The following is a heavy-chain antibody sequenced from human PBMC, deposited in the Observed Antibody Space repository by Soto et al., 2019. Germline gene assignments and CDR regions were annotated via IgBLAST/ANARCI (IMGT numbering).Heavy chain of an antibody. CDR2: ISYDGSNK. V-gene: IGHV3-30-3*01. Sequence: QVQLVESGGGVVQPGRSLRLSCAASGFTFSSYAMHWVRQAPGKGLEWVAVISYDGSNKYYADSVKGRFTISRDNSKNTLYLQMNGLRAEDTAVYYCARVGGNAAFDIWGQGTMVTVSS. CDR3: ARVGGNAAFDI. D-gene: IGHD2-15*01. CDR1: GFTFSSYA. J-gene: IGHJ3*02.